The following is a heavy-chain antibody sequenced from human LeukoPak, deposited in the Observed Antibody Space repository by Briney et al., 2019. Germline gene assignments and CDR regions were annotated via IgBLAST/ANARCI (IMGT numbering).Heavy chain of an antibody. Sequence: GGSLRLSCEASGFTFSSHVLHWVRQAPGEGLEWLSMITYDGVRKYYGDSAQGRFVMSRDNSRNTLYLQMNSLRTEDTAVYYCAKEEATVTTYNYWGQGTLVTVSS. CDR2: ITYDGVRK. CDR1: GFTFSSHV. V-gene: IGHV3-30*09. CDR3: AKEEATVTTYNY. D-gene: IGHD4-17*01. J-gene: IGHJ4*02.